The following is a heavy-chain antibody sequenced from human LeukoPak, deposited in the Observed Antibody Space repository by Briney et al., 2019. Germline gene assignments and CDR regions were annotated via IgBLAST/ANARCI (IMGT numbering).Heavy chain of an antibody. Sequence: SETLSLTCAVYGGSFSGYYWSWIRQPPGKGLEWIGEINHSGSTNYNPSLKSRVTISVDTSKNQFSLKLSSVTAADTAVYYCARGSTTHCSGGSCYPASKKAKALYCFDYWGQGTLVTVSS. V-gene: IGHV4-34*01. J-gene: IGHJ4*02. D-gene: IGHD2-15*01. CDR2: INHSGST. CDR3: ARGSTTHCSGGSCYPASKKAKALYCFDY. CDR1: GGSFSGYY.